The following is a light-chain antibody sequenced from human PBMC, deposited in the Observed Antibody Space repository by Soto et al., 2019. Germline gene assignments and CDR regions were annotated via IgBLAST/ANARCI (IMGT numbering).Light chain of an antibody. CDR3: SSYTSSSTLDV. J-gene: IGLJ1*01. CDR2: EVS. V-gene: IGLV2-14*01. Sequence: QSVLTQPASVSGSPGQSITISCTGTSSDVGGYKYVSWYQQHPGKAPKLMIYEVSNRPSGVSNRFSGSKSGNTASLTISGLPAEDEADYYCSSYTSSSTLDVFGTGTKVTVL. CDR1: SSDVGGYKY.